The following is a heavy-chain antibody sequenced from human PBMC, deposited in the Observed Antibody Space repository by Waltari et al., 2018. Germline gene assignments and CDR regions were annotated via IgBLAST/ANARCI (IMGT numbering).Heavy chain of an antibody. CDR2: ISGSGTTT. D-gene: IGHD2-2*03. CDR1: GFTFSSYV. V-gene: IGHV3-23*03. J-gene: IGHJ4*02. CDR3: AKDGFESFYPHDY. Sequence: VQLLESGGGLVQPGGSLRLSCTVSGFTFSSYVMSWVRQAPGKGLEWVASISGSGTTTYYAESVKGRFTISRDNSNRTMYVQMNSLRDEDSAIYYCAKDGFESFYPHDYWGQGTLVTVSS.